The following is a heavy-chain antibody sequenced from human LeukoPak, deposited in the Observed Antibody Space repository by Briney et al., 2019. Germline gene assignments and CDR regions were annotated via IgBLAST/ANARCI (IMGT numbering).Heavy chain of an antibody. CDR3: ARVGQRSTQNYDILTGYLF. D-gene: IGHD3-9*01. Sequence: PGGSLRLSCAASGFTFSSYSMNWVRPAPGKGLEWVSYISSSSSTIYYADSVKGRFTISRDNAKNSLYLQMNSLRAEDTAVYYCARVGQRSTQNYDILTGYLFWGQGTLVTVSS. J-gene: IGHJ4*02. V-gene: IGHV3-48*01. CDR2: ISSSSSTI. CDR1: GFTFSSYS.